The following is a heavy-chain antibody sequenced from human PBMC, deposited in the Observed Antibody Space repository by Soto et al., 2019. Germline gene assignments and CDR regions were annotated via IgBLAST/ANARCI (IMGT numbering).Heavy chain of an antibody. J-gene: IGHJ5*02. V-gene: IGHV1-18*04. CDR2: ISAYNGNT. D-gene: IGHD2-2*01. CDR3: ARDHCSSTSCYVSWVDP. Sequence: RASVKVSCKASGYTFTSYGISWVRQAPGQGLEWMGWISAYNGNTNYAQKLQGRVTMTTDTSTSTAYMELRSLRSDDTAVYYCARDHCSSTSCYVSWVDPWGQGTRVT. CDR1: GYTFTSYG.